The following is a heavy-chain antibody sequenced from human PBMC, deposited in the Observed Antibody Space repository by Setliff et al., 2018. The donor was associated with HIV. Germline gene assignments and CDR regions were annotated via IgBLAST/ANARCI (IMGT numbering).Heavy chain of an antibody. CDR2: INPSGGST. J-gene: IGHJ4*02. V-gene: IGHV1-46*01. Sequence: ASVKVSCKASGYTFTSYYMHWVRQAPGQGLEWMGIINPSGGSTSYAQKFQGRVTMTRDTSTSTVYMELSRLTSDDTAIYYCTRSTTADWGQGTMVTVSS. D-gene: IGHD4-17*01. CDR3: TRSTTAD. CDR1: GYTFTSYY.